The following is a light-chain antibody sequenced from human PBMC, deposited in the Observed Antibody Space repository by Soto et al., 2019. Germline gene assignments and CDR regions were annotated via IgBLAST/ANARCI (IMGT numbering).Light chain of an antibody. CDR2: SAS. Sequence: DIQMPQSPSSLSASVGDRVTITCRASQTISRYLNWYQQRPGKAPNLLIYSASSLQSGVPSRFSGSGSGTTFTLTLSSLQPDDFATYYCQFYSSDSRTFGQGTKVDIK. CDR3: QFYSSDSRT. CDR1: QTISRY. J-gene: IGKJ1*01. V-gene: IGKV1-39*01.